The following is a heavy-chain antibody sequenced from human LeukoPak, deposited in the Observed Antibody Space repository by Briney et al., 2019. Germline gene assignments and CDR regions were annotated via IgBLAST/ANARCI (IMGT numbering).Heavy chain of an antibody. Sequence: ASVKVSCKASGYTFTSYYMHWVRQAPGQGLEWMGIINPSGGSTSYAQKFQGRVTMTRNTSISTAYMELSSLRSEDTAAYYCARKKQLAGYGMDVWGQGTTVTVSS. D-gene: IGHD6-13*01. CDR3: ARKKQLAGYGMDV. CDR1: GYTFTSYY. J-gene: IGHJ6*02. CDR2: INPSGGST. V-gene: IGHV1-46*01.